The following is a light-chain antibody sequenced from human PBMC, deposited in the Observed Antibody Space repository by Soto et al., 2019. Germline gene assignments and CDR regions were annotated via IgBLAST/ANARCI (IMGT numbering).Light chain of an antibody. Sequence: QSGLTQPPSGSAAPGQKVPISSSGSSPNIGGNSVSWYQQLPGTAPKLLIYDDNKRPSGIPDRFSGSKSGTSATLGITGFQTGDEADYYCGSWDSSLSAYVFGTGTKVTVL. CDR1: SPNIGGNS. J-gene: IGLJ1*01. CDR2: DDN. CDR3: GSWDSSLSAYV. V-gene: IGLV1-51*01.